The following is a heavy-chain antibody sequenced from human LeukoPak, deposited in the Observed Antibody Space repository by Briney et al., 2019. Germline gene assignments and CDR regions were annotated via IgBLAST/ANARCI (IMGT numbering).Heavy chain of an antibody. V-gene: IGHV4-59*01. CDR1: RGSIDNYY. CDR3: ARHLCSECHKFDY. CDR2: IYFGGNT. D-gene: IGHD2-15*01. Sequence: PSETLSLTCTISRGSIDNYYWRWIRQPAGKGREWMGQIYFGGNTNYNPSLKSRVTIAVDRSKNQFSLKRSSVTAADTSVYYCARHLCSECHKFDYWGQGTLVTVSS. J-gene: IGHJ4*02.